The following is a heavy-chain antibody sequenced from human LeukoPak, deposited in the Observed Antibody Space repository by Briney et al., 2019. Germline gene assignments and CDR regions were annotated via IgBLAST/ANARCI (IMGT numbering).Heavy chain of an antibody. CDR2: ISGSGTIT. CDR1: GFTFSDYY. V-gene: IGHV3-11*04. J-gene: IGHJ6*03. CDR3: VRILEGYSYYMDA. Sequence: PGRSLRLSCAASGFTFSDYYMAWIRQAPGKGLNWVSYISGSGTITYYADSLKGRFTIPGDNAKNSLFPQMDSLRAEDTAVYYCVRILEGYSYYMDAWGKGTTVIVSS.